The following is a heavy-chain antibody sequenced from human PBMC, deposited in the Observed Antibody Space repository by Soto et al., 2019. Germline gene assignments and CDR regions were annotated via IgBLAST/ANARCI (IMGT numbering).Heavy chain of an antibody. CDR2: ISYDGSNR. J-gene: IGHJ4*02. D-gene: IGHD6-19*01. V-gene: IGHV3-30-3*01. CDR3: ATLISVDPISAGPGADY. CDR1: GFSFSSCA. Sequence: QVQLVESGGGVVQPGRSLRLSCAASGFSFSSCAMHWVRQVPGKGLEWVSLISYDGSNRYYADSVKGRFTISRDNSNNTLYLQMNSLRAEDTAVYYCATLISVDPISAGPGADYWGQGTLVTVSS.